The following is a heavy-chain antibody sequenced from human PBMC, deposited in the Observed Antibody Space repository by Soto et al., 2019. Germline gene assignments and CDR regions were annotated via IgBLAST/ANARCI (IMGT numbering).Heavy chain of an antibody. CDR1: GGTFSSYA. CDR3: ARRDVDTAMEYLDY. J-gene: IGHJ4*02. V-gene: IGHV1-69*01. CDR2: IIPIFGTA. D-gene: IGHD5-18*01. Sequence: QVQLVQSGAEVKKPGSSVKVSCNASGGTFSSYAISWVRQAPGQGLGWMGGIIPIFGTANYAQKFQGRVTITADESTSTAYMELSSLRSEDTAVYYCARRDVDTAMEYLDYWGQGTLVTVSS.